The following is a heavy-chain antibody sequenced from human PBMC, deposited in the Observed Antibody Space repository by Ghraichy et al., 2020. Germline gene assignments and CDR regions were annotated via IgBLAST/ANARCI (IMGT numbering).Heavy chain of an antibody. V-gene: IGHV4-34*01. D-gene: IGHD2-2*02. J-gene: IGHJ2*01. CDR3: ARGRENRYCSSTSCYKGLRRYWYFDF. CDR2: INHSGST. CDR1: GGSFSGYY. Sequence: SETLSLTCAVYGGSFSGYYWSWIRQPPGKGLEWIGEINHSGSTNYNPSLKSRVTISVDTSKNQFSLKLSSVTAADTAVYYCARGRENRYCSSTSCYKGLRRYWYFDFWGRGTLVTVSS.